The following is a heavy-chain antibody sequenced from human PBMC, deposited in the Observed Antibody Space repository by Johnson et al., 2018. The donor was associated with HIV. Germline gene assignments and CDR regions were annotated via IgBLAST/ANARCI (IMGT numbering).Heavy chain of an antibody. V-gene: IGHV3-30*04. CDR1: GFTFSSYA. Sequence: QVQLVESGGGVVQPGRSLRLSCAASGFTFSSYAMHWVRQAPGKGLEWVAVISYDGSNKYYADSVKGRFTISRDNSKNTLYLQLNSLRVEDTAIYYCARAHLLADDAFNNWGQGTMVTVSS. J-gene: IGHJ3*02. CDR3: ARAHLLADDAFNN. CDR2: ISYDGSNK.